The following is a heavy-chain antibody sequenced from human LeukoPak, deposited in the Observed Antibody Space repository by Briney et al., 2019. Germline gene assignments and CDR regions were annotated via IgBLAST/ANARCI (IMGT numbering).Heavy chain of an antibody. V-gene: IGHV5-51*01. CDR3: ARQNNWNYGY. J-gene: IGHJ4*02. CDR2: IYPGDSET. CDR1: GYGFTTYW. Sequence: GESLKISCKGSGYGFTTYWIGWVRQMPGKGLEWMGIIYPGDSETRYSPSFQGQVTISADKSIRTAYLQWSSLKASDTAMYYCARQNNWNYGYWGQGTLVTVSS. D-gene: IGHD1-7*01.